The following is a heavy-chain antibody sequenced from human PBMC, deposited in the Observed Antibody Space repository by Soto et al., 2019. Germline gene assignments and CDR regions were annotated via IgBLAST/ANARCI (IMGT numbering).Heavy chain of an antibody. D-gene: IGHD6-13*01. Sequence: SETLSLTCTVSGGSISSYYWSWIRQPPGKGLEWIGYIYYSGSTNYNPSLKSRVTISVDTSKNQFSLKLSSVTAADTAVYYCARKYSSSWYDYWGQRTMVTVSS. J-gene: IGHJ4*02. V-gene: IGHV4-59*01. CDR2: IYYSGST. CDR3: ARKYSSSWYDY. CDR1: GGSISSYY.